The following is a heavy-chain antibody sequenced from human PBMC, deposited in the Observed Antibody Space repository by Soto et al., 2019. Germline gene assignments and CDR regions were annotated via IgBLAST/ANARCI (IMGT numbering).Heavy chain of an antibody. CDR2: IYYSGST. Sequence: QVQLQESGPGLVKPSQTLSLTCTVSGGSISSGGYYWSWIRQHPGKGLEWIGYIYYSGSTYYNPSLKIRVTISVDTSKNQFSLKLSSVTAADTAVYYCARDRASAAYYYYGMDVWGQWTTVTVSS. J-gene: IGHJ6*02. D-gene: IGHD2-15*01. V-gene: IGHV4-31*03. CDR1: GGSISSGGYY. CDR3: ARDRASAAYYYYGMDV.